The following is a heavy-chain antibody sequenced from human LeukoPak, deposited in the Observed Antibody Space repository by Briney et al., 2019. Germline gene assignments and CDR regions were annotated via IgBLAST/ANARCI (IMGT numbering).Heavy chain of an antibody. J-gene: IGHJ4*02. D-gene: IGHD3-16*02. CDR1: GYNFTTHW. CDR3: ARRVDVWGSYRFFDH. CDR2: IYPADSDT. Sequence: GESLKISCKGSGYNFTTHWIGWVRQMPGKGLEWMGIIYPADSDTTYSPSFQGQVTISADTSITTAYLQWSSLKASDTAIYYCARRVDVWGSYRFFDHWGQGTLVTVSS. V-gene: IGHV5-51*01.